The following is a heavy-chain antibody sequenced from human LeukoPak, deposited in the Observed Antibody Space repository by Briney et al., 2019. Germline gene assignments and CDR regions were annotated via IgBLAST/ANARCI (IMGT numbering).Heavy chain of an antibody. J-gene: IGHJ3*02. CDR2: INHSGST. CDR1: GGSFSGYY. CDR3: ARGYRHCSSTSCYNRAFDI. D-gene: IGHD2-2*02. V-gene: IGHV4-34*01. Sequence: PSETLSLTCAVYGGSFSGYYWSWIRQPPGKGLEWIGEINHSGSTNYNPSLKSRVTISVDTSKNQFSLKLSSVTAADTAVYYCARGYRHCSSTSCYNRAFDIWGQGTMVTVSS.